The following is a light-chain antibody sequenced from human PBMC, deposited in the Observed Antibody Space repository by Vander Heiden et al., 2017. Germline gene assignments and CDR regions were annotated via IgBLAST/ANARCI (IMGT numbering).Light chain of an antibody. Sequence: DIVVTESPLSLPVTPGEPASISCRSSQSLRHSNGYNYLDWYLQKPGQSPQLLIYLGSNRASGVPDRFSGSGSGTDFTLKISRVEAEDVGVYYFRQALQTPITFGQWTRLEIK. J-gene: IGKJ5*01. CDR3: RQALQTPIT. CDR1: QSLRHSNGYNY. V-gene: IGKV2-28*01. CDR2: LGS.